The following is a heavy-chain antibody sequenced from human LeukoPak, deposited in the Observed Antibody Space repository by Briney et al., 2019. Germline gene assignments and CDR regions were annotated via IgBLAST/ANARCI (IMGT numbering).Heavy chain of an antibody. V-gene: IGHV1-69*13. D-gene: IGHD2-2*01. J-gene: IGHJ6*04. Sequence: ASVTVSCKASGGTFSSYAISWVRQAPGQGLEWMGGIIPIFGTANYAQKFQGRVTITADESTSPAYMELSSLRSEDTAVYYCARALREDIVVVPAAPPYYYGMDVWGKGTTVTVSS. CDR1: GGTFSSYA. CDR3: ARALREDIVVVPAAPPYYYGMDV. CDR2: IIPIFGTA.